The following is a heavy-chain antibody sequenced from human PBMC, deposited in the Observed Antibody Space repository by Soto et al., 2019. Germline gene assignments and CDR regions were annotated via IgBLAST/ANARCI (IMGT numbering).Heavy chain of an antibody. Sequence: QTLSLTCAISGDSVSSYSAAWNWIRQSPSGGLEWLGWTYYRSRFFSDYAESVKSRIIINPDTSKNQFSLQLKSVTPEDTAVYYCVRDRYSSSGWFDPWGQGTPVTVSS. D-gene: IGHD3-10*01. V-gene: IGHV6-1*01. CDR1: GDSVSSYSAA. J-gene: IGHJ5*02. CDR3: VRDRYSSSGWFDP. CDR2: TYYRSRFFS.